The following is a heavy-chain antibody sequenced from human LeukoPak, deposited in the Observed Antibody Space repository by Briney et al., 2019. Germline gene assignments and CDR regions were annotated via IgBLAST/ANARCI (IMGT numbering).Heavy chain of an antibody. Sequence: GSLRLSCAASGFTFSSYEMTWVRQAPGKGLEWISYISSSGSTIYYADSVKGRFTISRDNAKNTLYLQMNSLRAEDTAVYYCARHGYSAYGGFDYWGQGTLVTVSS. D-gene: IGHD5-12*01. CDR3: ARHGYSAYGGFDY. J-gene: IGHJ4*02. V-gene: IGHV3-48*03. CDR2: ISSSGSTI. CDR1: GFTFSSYE.